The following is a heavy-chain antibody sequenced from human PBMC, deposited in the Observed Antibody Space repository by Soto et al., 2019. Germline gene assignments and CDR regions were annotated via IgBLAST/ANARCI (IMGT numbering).Heavy chain of an antibody. J-gene: IGHJ5*02. CDR3: ARDLRAVGMASRFDP. CDR2: IGNRGTGI. CDR1: GFTFGDYY. V-gene: IGHV3-11*01. D-gene: IGHD6-13*01. Sequence: QVPLVESGGGLVKPGGSLRLSCAASGFTFGDYYMTWIRQAPGKGLEWVSFIGNRGTGIYYADSVKGRFTIFRDNAKNSLYLQMNRLRAEDTAMYYCARDLRAVGMASRFDPWGQGTLVTVSS.